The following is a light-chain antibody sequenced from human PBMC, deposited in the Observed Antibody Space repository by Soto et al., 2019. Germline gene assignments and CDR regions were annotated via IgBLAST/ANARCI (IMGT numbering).Light chain of an antibody. CDR2: AAS. CDR1: QTISSW. Sequence: DIQMTQSPSTLSGSVGDRVSITCRASQTISSWLAWYQQKPGKAPNLLIYAASTLQSGVPSGFSGSGSGTEFTLTISSLQPDDFATYYCQQYASYSPTFGQGTKVDI. V-gene: IGKV1-5*01. CDR3: QQYASYSPT. J-gene: IGKJ1*01.